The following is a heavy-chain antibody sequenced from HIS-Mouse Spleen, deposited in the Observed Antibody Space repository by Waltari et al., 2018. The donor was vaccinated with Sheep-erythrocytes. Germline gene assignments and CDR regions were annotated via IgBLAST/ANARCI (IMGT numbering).Heavy chain of an antibody. CDR2: IIPSLSIA. CDR1: GGTFSSYA. Sequence: QVQLVQSGAEVKKPGSSVKVSCKASGGTFSSYAISWVRQAPGQGLEWMGRIIPSLSIANYAQKFQGRVTITADKSTSTAYMELSSLRSEDTAVYYCAQTGATTPHFDYWGQGTLVTVSS. J-gene: IGHJ4*02. CDR3: AQTGATTPHFDY. V-gene: IGHV1-69*04. D-gene: IGHD1-26*01.